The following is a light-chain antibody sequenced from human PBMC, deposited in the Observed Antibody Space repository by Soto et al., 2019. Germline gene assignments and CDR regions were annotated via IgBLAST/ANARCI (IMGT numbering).Light chain of an antibody. V-gene: IGLV2-14*01. J-gene: IGLJ1*01. Sequence: QSALTQPASVSGSPGQSITISCTGTSSDVGNYKYVSWYQQHPGKAPKLIIYEVSNRPSGVSDRFSGSKSGNTASLTISGLQAEDETDYYCLSYTSSGTYVFGIGTKVTVL. CDR3: LSYTSSGTYV. CDR1: SSDVGNYKY. CDR2: EVS.